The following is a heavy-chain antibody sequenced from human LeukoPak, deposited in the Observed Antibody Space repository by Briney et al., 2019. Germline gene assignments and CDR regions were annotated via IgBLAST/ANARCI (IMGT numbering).Heavy chain of an antibody. D-gene: IGHD6-6*01. Sequence: PGGPQTLFCTASVYTVKRKYMSWVRKAPGGGLEWVSIIYSGNNTDYAESVKGRFTISRDNSKNTLYLQMNSLRAEDTAVYYCARGKGSSSPYYFDYWGQGTLVTVSS. CDR1: VYTVKRKY. J-gene: IGHJ4*02. CDR2: IYSGNNT. V-gene: IGHV3-66*01. CDR3: ARGKGSSSPYYFDY.